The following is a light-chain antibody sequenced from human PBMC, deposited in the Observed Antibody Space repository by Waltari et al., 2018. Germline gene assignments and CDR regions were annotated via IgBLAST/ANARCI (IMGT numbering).Light chain of an antibody. CDR2: DAS. J-gene: IGKJ3*01. V-gene: IGKV1-17*03. CDR3: LHHIITQFT. CDR1: QGISNY. Sequence: DLQMTQSPSAMSASVGDRVTITCRASQGISNYLAWFQLRPGKAPKRLMYDASSLQSWVPSRFSGSGSGTEFTLTISSLQPEHFATYYCLHHIITQFTFGPGTNVDIK.